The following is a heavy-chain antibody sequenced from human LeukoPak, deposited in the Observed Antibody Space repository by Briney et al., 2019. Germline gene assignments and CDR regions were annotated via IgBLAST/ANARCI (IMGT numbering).Heavy chain of an antibody. CDR3: ARVNTNYYDSSGYST. CDR2: INPSGGST. J-gene: IGHJ5*02. D-gene: IGHD3-22*01. CDR1: GYTFTSYY. V-gene: IGHV1-46*01. Sequence: ASVKVSCKASGYTFTSYYMHWVRQAPGQGLEWMGIINPSGGSTSYAQKFQGRVTMTRDTSTSTVYMELSSLRSEDTAVYYCARVNTNYYDSSGYSTWGQGTLVTVSS.